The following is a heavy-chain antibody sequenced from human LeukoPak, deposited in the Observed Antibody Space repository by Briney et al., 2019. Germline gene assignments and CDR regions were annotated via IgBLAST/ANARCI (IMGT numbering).Heavy chain of an antibody. CDR2: IYNSGST. CDR1: GGSISNYY. D-gene: IGHD1-26*01. Sequence: SETLSLTCTVPGGSISNYYWSWIRQPPGKGLEWIGYIYNSGSTDYNPSLKSRVTISVDTSKNQFSLKLSSVTAADTAVYYCARRPYSGSYYDWLDPWGQGTLVTVSS. CDR3: ARRPYSGSYYDWLDP. J-gene: IGHJ5*02. V-gene: IGHV4-59*08.